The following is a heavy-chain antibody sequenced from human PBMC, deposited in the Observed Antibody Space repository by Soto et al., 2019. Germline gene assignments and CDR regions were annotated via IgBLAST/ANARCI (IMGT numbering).Heavy chain of an antibody. CDR1: GFTFSSYG. Sequence: QVQLVESGGGVVQPGRSLRLSCAASGFTFSSYGMHWVRQAPGKGLEWVAVISYDGSNKYYADSVKGRFTISRDNSKNTLYLQMNSLRAEDTAVYNCAKDVVVGATTGLGDYYYYYGMDVGGQGTTVTVSS. V-gene: IGHV3-30*18. J-gene: IGHJ6*02. D-gene: IGHD1-26*01. CDR2: ISYDGSNK. CDR3: AKDVVVGATTGLGDYYYYYGMDV.